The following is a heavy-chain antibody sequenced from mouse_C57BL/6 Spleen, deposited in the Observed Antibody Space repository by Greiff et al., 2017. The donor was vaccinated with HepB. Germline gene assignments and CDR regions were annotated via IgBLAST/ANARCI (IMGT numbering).Heavy chain of an antibody. CDR3: AREAESRTVVDYYAMDY. CDR1: GYTFTSYW. V-gene: IGHV1-69*01. J-gene: IGHJ4*01. D-gene: IGHD1-1*01. Sequence: QVQLQQPGAELVMPGASVKLSCKASGYTFTSYWMHWVKQRPGQGLEWIGEIDPSDSYTNYNQKFKGKSTLTVDKSSSTAYMQLSSLTSEDSAFYYCAREAESRTVVDYYAMDYWGQGTSVTVSS. CDR2: IDPSDSYT.